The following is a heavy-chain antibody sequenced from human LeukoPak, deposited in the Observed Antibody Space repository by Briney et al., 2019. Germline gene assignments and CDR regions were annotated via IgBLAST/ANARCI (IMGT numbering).Heavy chain of an antibody. D-gene: IGHD3-3*01. CDR3: ARVRFRNFWFDP. CDR1: GGSFSGYY. CDR2: INHSGST. J-gene: IGHJ5*02. V-gene: IGHV4-34*01. Sequence: PSETLSLTCAVYGGSFSGYYWSWIRQPPGKGLEWIWEINHSGSTNYNPSLKSRVTISVDTSKNQFSLKLSSVTAADTAVYYCARVRFRNFWFDPWGQGTLVTVSS.